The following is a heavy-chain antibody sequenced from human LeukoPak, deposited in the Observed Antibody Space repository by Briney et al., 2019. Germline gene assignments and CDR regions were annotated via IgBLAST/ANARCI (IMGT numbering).Heavy chain of an antibody. CDR1: GYTFTSYY. J-gene: IGHJ4*02. Sequence: ASVKVSCKASGYTFTSYYMHWVRQAPGQGLEWMGIINPSGGSTSYAQKFQGRVTMTRDTSTSTVYMELSSLRSEDTAVYYCARDPDWEAVAGQFDYWGQGTLVTVSS. V-gene: IGHV1-46*01. CDR3: ARDPDWEAVAGQFDY. CDR2: INPSGGST. D-gene: IGHD6-19*01.